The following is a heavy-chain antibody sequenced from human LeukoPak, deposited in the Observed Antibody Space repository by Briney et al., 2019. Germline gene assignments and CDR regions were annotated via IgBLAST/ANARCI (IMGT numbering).Heavy chain of an antibody. CDR1: GYIFTSYG. CDR2: ISAYNGNT. V-gene: IGHV1-18*01. CDR3: ARDFVVVVGASLNYYYHGMDV. Sequence: GASVKVSCKASGYIFTSYGITWGRQAPGQGLEWMGWISAYNGNTDYAQKFQGRVTLTTDTSTSTAYMELRSLRSDDTAVYYCARDFVVVVGASLNYYYHGMDVWGQGTTVTVSS. J-gene: IGHJ6*02. D-gene: IGHD2-15*01.